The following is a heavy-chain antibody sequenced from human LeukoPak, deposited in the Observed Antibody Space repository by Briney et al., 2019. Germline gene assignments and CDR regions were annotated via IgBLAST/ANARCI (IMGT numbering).Heavy chain of an antibody. CDR3: ARDIEAAGLFLDY. Sequence: GGSLRLSCAASGFTFSRYWMSWVRQAPGKGLEWVANMRYDGSEKYYADSVKGRFTISRDNAKNSLYLQMNSLRAEDPAWYYCARDIEAAGLFLDYWGQGTLVTVSS. V-gene: IGHV3-7*01. J-gene: IGHJ4*02. D-gene: IGHD6-13*01. CDR1: GFTFSRYW. CDR2: MRYDGSEK.